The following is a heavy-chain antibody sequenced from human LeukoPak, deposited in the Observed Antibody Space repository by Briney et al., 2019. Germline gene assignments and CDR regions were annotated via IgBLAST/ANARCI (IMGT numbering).Heavy chain of an antibody. CDR2: ISSSSSYI. D-gene: IGHD3-22*01. Sequence: PGGSLRLSCAASGFTFNNYSMNWVRQAPGKGLEWVSSISSSSSYIYYADSVKGRFTISRDNAKNSLYLQMNRLRAEDTAVYYCARGTYYYDSSGPSRWGQGTLVTVSS. CDR3: ARGTYYYDSSGPSR. J-gene: IGHJ4*02. CDR1: GFTFNNYS. V-gene: IGHV3-21*01.